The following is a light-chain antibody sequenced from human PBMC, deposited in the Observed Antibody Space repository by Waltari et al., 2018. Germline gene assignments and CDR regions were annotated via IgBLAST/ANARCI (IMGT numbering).Light chain of an antibody. CDR2: VVR. V-gene: IGLV2-23*02. J-gene: IGLJ1*01. Sequence: QSASTHPASVSGSPGQSITIACTGTRSDVGSYALVSWYQPHPGKAPKRMIFVVRKRPSGVSNRFSGSKSGNTASLTISGLQAEDEADYYCCSYAGSSTFEVFGTGTKVTVL. CDR1: RSDVGSYAL. CDR3: CSYAGSSTFEV.